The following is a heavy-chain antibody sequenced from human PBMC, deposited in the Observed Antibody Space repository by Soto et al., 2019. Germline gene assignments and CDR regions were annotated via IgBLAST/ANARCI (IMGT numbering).Heavy chain of an antibody. CDR3: AKDRYSSSWQPHY. CDR1: GFTFSSYG. CDR2: ISYDGSNK. Sequence: GGSLRLSCAASGFTFSSYGMHWVRQAPGKGLEWVAVISYDGSNKYYADSVKGRFTISRDNSKNTLYLQMNSLRAEDTAVYYCAKDRYSSSWQPHYWGQGTLVTVSS. D-gene: IGHD6-13*01. V-gene: IGHV3-30*18. J-gene: IGHJ4*02.